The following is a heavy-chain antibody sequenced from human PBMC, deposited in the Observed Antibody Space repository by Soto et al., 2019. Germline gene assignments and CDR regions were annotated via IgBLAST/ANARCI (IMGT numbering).Heavy chain of an antibody. Sequence: QVQLVQSGAEVKKPGASVKVSCKASGYTFTGYYMHWVRQAPGQGLEWMGWINPNSGGTNYAQKFQGRVTMTRDTSISTAYMELSRLRSDDTAVYYCARDIVVVPAARGFDPWGQGTLVTVSS. J-gene: IGHJ5*02. D-gene: IGHD2-2*01. CDR1: GYTFTGYY. CDR2: INPNSGGT. CDR3: ARDIVVVPAARGFDP. V-gene: IGHV1-2*02.